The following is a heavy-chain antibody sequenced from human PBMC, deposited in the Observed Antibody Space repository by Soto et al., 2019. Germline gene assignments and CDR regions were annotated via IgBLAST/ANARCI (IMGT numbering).Heavy chain of an antibody. V-gene: IGHV3-48*03. D-gene: IGHD3-3*01. CDR1: GFAFSTFE. Sequence: TGGSLRLSCLASGFAFSTFEMNWVRQAPGKGLEWVSYISSGSSAVYYADSVKGRFTISRDNAKNFLYLQMNSLRVEDTALYFCGVSRFLGQGMDVWGQGTTVTVSS. CDR3: GVSRFLGQGMDV. J-gene: IGHJ6*02. CDR2: ISSGSSAV.